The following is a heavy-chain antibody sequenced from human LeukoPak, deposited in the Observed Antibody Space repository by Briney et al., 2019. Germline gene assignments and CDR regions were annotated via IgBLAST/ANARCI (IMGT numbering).Heavy chain of an antibody. J-gene: IGHJ4*02. D-gene: IGHD3-10*01. CDR2: ISAYNGNT. CDR1: GYTFTSYG. CDR3: ARVVVRGVIITGDDY. V-gene: IGHV1-18*01. Sequence: ASVKVSCKASGYTFTSYGISWVRQAPGQGLEWMGWISAYNGNTNYAQKVQGRVTMTTDTSTSTAYMELRSLRSDDTAVYYCARVVVRGVIITGDDYWGQGTLVTVSS.